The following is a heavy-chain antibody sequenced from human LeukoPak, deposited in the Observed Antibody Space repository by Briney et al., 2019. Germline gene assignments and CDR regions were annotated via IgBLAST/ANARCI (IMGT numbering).Heavy chain of an antibody. Sequence: PGGSLRLSCTVSGFTVSSNSMSWVRQAPGKGLEWVSFIYSDNTHYSDSVKGRFTISRDNSKNSLYLQMNSLRTEDTALYYCAKDSAVAANHPLPYFDYWGQGTLVTVSS. CDR3: AKDSAVAANHPLPYFDY. CDR2: IYSDNT. CDR1: GFTVSSNS. V-gene: IGHV3-53*05. J-gene: IGHJ4*02. D-gene: IGHD6-19*01.